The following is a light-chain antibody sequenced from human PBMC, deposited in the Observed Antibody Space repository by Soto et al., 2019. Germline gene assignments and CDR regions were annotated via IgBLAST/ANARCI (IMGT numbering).Light chain of an antibody. V-gene: IGLV2-11*01. Sequence: QSALTQPRSVSGSPGQSVTISCTGTSSDVGGYNYVSWYQQHPGKAPKLMIYDVSKRPSGVPDRFSGSKSGNTASLTISGLQAEDEADYYCYSYEGISYVFGTGTKVTVL. J-gene: IGLJ1*01. CDR3: YSYEGISYV. CDR1: SSDVGGYNY. CDR2: DVS.